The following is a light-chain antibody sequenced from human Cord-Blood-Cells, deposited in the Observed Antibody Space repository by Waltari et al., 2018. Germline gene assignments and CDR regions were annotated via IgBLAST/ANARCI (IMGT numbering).Light chain of an antibody. Sequence: QSALTQPASVSGSPGQSITISCTGTSSDVGSYNLVSWYHQHPGKAPKLMIYEGSKRPSGVSNRFSGSKSGNTASLTISGLQAEDEADYYCCSCAGSSTVVFGGGTKLTVL. J-gene: IGLJ2*01. CDR1: SSDVGSYNL. V-gene: IGLV2-23*01. CDR3: CSCAGSSTVV. CDR2: EGS.